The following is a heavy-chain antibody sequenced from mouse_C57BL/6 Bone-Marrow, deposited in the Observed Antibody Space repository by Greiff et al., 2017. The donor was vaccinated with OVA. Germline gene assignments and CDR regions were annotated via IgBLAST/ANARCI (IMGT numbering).Heavy chain of an antibody. CDR3: ARRATEFAY. V-gene: IGHV5-6*01. Sequence: EVQLQESGGDLVKPGGSLKLSCAASGFTFSSYGMSWVRQTPDKRLEWVATISSGGSYTYYPDSVKGRFTISRDNAKNTLYLQMSSLKSEDTAMYYCARRATEFAYWGQGTLVTVSA. CDR2: ISSGGSYT. J-gene: IGHJ3*01. CDR1: GFTFSSYG.